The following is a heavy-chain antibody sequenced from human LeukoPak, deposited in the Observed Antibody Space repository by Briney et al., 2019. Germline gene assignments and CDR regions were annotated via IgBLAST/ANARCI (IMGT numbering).Heavy chain of an antibody. Sequence: PSETLSLTCAVSGYSISSGYYWGWIRQPPGKGLEWIGSIYHSGSTYYNPSLKSRVTKSVDTSKNQFSLKLSSVTAADTAVYYCASRPWGYFDYWGQGTLVTVSS. V-gene: IGHV4-38-2*01. CDR1: GYSISSGYY. CDR2: IYHSGST. J-gene: IGHJ4*02. CDR3: ASRPWGYFDY. D-gene: IGHD3-16*01.